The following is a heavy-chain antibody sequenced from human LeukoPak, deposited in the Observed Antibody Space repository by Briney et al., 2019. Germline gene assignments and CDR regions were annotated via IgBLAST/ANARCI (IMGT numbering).Heavy chain of an antibody. CDR1: GFTFSSCV. J-gene: IGHJ3*01. CDR3: ATFRFLGT. V-gene: IGHV3-7*03. Sequence: PGGSLRLSCAASGFTFSSCVMHWVRQAPGKGLEWVANIRPGGNEKYYVDSVKGRFIISRDNVKNSLYLQMNSLRAEDTAIYYCATFRFLGTWGQGTMVTVSP. CDR2: IRPGGNEK. D-gene: IGHD3-3*01.